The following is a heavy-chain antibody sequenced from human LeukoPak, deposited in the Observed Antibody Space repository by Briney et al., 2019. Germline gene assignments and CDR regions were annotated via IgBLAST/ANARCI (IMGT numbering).Heavy chain of an antibody. J-gene: IGHJ1*01. Sequence: PSQTLSLTCTVSGDSITSVGYYWIWLRQPAGKGLEWIGRIYTSGGTNYNPSLRSRVTISVDTSKNQFSLQLTSVTAADTAVYYCARDHSDCSGGSCSGYFQHWGQGTLVTVSS. V-gene: IGHV4-61*02. CDR1: GDSITSVGYY. CDR3: ARDHSDCSGGSCSGYFQH. CDR2: IYTSGGT. D-gene: IGHD2-15*01.